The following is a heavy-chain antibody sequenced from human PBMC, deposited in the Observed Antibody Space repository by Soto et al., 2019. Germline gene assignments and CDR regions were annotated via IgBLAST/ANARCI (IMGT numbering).Heavy chain of an antibody. CDR2: MYYNGNT. Sequence: QVQLRESGPALVKPSETLSLTCTVSNGSISPHYWSWIRQPPGGGLEWISYMYYNGNTNYSPTFQSRLTLSLDTSNSQFSLRLTSVTAADTAVYYCARHFARAGPTTPFFYSSLDVWGTGTTVTVSS. D-gene: IGHD2-15*01. CDR3: ARHFARAGPTTPFFYSSLDV. V-gene: IGHV4-59*08. CDR1: NGSISPHY. J-gene: IGHJ6*04.